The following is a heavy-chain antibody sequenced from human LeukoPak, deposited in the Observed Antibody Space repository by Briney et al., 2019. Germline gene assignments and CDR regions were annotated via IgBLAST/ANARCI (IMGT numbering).Heavy chain of an antibody. V-gene: IGHV3-48*01. D-gene: IGHD2-8*02. CDR2: ISGDSNTI. J-gene: IGHJ6*02. CDR1: GFIFRTYS. Sequence: GGSLRLSCAASGFIFRTYSMNWVRQAPGKALEWVSYISGDSNTISYADSVKGRFSVSRDNSKNTLYLQMNSLRAEDTAVYYCARDAGGYGMDVWGQGTTVTVSS. CDR3: ARDAGGYGMDV.